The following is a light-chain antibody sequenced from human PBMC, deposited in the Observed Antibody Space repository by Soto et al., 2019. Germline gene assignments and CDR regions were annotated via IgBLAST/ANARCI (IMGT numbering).Light chain of an antibody. CDR1: SSNIGAGYD. CDR3: QSYDSSLSVV. Sequence: QSVLTQPPSVSGAPGQRVTISCTGSSSNIGAGYDVHWYQQLPGTAPKLLIYGNSNRPSGVPDRFSGSKSGTSASLAITGLQAEDEADSYCQSYDSSLSVVFGGGTKGTVL. V-gene: IGLV1-40*01. J-gene: IGLJ2*01. CDR2: GNS.